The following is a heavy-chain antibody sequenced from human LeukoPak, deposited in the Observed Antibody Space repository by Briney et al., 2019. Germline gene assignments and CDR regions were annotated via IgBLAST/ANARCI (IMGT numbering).Heavy chain of an antibody. J-gene: IGHJ4*02. CDR3: ARVYDSSGYYYGSWDY. CDR2: ISGSGGST. D-gene: IGHD3-22*01. Sequence: GGSLRLSCAASGFTFSSYAMSWVRQAPGKGLGWVSAISGSGGSTYYADSVKGRFTISRDNSKNTLYLQMNSLRAEDTAVYYCARVYDSSGYYYGSWDYWGQGTLVTVSS. V-gene: IGHV3-23*01. CDR1: GFTFSSYA.